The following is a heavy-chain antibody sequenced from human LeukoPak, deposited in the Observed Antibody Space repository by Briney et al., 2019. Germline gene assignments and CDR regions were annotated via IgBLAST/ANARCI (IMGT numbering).Heavy chain of an antibody. CDR3: ARVSGRSTFDY. CDR2: IYYSGST. V-gene: IGHV4-39*01. D-gene: IGHD3-10*01. J-gene: IGHJ4*02. Sequence: PSETLSLTCTVSGGSISSSSYYWGWIRQPPGKGLEWIGSIYYSGSTYYNPSLKSRVTISVDTSKNQFSLKLSSVTAADTAVYYCARVSGRSTFDYWGQGTLVTVSS. CDR1: GGSISSSSYY.